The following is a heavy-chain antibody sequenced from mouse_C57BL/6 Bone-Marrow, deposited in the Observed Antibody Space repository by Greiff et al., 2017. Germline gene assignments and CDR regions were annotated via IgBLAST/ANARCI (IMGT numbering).Heavy chain of an antibody. CDR1: GYTFTSYW. V-gene: IGHV1-61*01. Sequence: QVQLQQPGAELVRPGSSVKLSCKASGYTFTSYWMDWVKQRPGQGLEWIGNIYPSHSETHYNQKFKDKATLTVDKSSSTAYMQLSSLTSEDSAVYYCARSTMVKRFAYWGQGTLVTVSA. D-gene: IGHD2-1*01. CDR2: IYPSHSET. CDR3: ARSTMVKRFAY. J-gene: IGHJ3*01.